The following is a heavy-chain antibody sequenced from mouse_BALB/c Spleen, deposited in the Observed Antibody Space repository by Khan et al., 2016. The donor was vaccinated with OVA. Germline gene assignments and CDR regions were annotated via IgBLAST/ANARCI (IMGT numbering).Heavy chain of an antibody. CDR1: DYSFTSYY. J-gene: IGHJ4*01. CDR2: IDPFNGGP. V-gene: IGHV1S135*01. D-gene: IGHD1-1*01. CDR3: ARRTVYY. Sequence: VQLQQPGPELMKPGASVKISCKASDYSFTSYYMHWVKQSHGKRLAWIGCIDPFNGGPTYNQKFKCKATLTVDKSSSTAYMHLSTLRSEDSAVYYCARRTVYYWSRGTSIAVS.